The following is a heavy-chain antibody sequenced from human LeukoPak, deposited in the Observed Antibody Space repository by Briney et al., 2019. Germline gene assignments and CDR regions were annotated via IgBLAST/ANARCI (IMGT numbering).Heavy chain of an antibody. CDR2: ISDSSAM. CDR3: ARDGGYSGYDADC. CDR1: GFTFSTYS. V-gene: IGHV3-48*01. D-gene: IGHD5-12*01. J-gene: IGHJ4*02. Sequence: PGGSLRLSCAASGFTFSTYSMRWVRQAPGEGLEWVSYISDSSAMYYADSVRGRFTIPRENDKNSLFLQMNSLRAEDTAVYYCARDGGYSGYDADCWGQGTLVTVSS.